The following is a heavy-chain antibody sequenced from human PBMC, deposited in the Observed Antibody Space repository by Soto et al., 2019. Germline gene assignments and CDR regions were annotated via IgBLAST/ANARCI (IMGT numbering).Heavy chain of an antibody. Sequence: ESGGGVVQPGRSLRLSCAASGFTFSSYAMHWVRQAPGKGLEWVAVISYDGSNKYYADSVKGRFTISRDNSKNTLYLQMNSLRAEDTAVYYCARGGSSSGWTPFDYWGQGTLVTVSS. CDR3: ARGGSSSGWTPFDY. V-gene: IGHV3-30-3*01. CDR2: ISYDGSNK. J-gene: IGHJ4*02. CDR1: GFTFSSYA. D-gene: IGHD6-19*01.